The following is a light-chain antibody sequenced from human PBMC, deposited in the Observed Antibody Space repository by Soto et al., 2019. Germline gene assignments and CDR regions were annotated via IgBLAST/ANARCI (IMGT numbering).Light chain of an antibody. CDR1: QSVSDY. CDR3: QQYSIFALS. J-gene: IGKJ4*01. V-gene: IGKV3-20*01. CDR2: AVS. Sequence: ENVLTQSPGTLSLSPGERATLSCRASQSVSDYLAWYQQKPGQAPRLLIYAVSSRATGIPDRFSGSGSGTDFTLTINRLEPEDFALYYCQQYSIFALSFGGGTKVEIK.